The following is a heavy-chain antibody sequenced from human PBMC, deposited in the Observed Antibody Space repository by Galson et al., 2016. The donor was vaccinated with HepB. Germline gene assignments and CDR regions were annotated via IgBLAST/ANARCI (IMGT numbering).Heavy chain of an antibody. V-gene: IGHV1-46*01. CDR1: EYTFTTYN. CDR2: LRPSGTGT. CDR3: ARERLDAYNFDY. Sequence: SVKVSCKASEYTFTTYNIHWVRQAPGQGLEWMGILRPSGTGTEYAQKFQGRVTLTRDTSTRTVYMELSSLSSEDTAVYYCARERLDAYNFDYWGQGTLVTVSS. D-gene: IGHD5-24*01. J-gene: IGHJ4*02.